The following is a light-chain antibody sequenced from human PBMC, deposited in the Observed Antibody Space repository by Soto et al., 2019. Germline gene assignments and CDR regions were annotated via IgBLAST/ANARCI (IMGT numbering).Light chain of an antibody. CDR1: QAVSSIL. V-gene: IGKV3-20*01. Sequence: EVVLTQSPGTLSLSPGERATLSCRASQAVSSILLAWYQQKPGQAPRLLIYGASSRATGIPDRFSGSGSGTDFTLTGSRLEPEDFAVYYCQQHGTSPIFGGGTKVEIK. J-gene: IGKJ4*01. CDR3: QQHGTSPI. CDR2: GAS.